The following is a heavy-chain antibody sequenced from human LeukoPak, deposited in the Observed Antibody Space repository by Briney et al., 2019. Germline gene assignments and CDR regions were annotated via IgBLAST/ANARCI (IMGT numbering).Heavy chain of an antibody. CDR1: GFSVGSKY. V-gene: IGHV3-53*01. CDR2: LYSGGGT. D-gene: IGHD3-10*01. CDR3: ARVGDHYHWYLDV. J-gene: IGHJ2*01. Sequence: PGGSLTLSCEGSGFSVGSKYMNWVRQAPGKGLEWVSILYSGGGTYYADSVKGRFTVSRDSSKNTLYLHMNSLRVKDTAVYYCARVGDHYHWYLDVWGRGTLVTVPS.